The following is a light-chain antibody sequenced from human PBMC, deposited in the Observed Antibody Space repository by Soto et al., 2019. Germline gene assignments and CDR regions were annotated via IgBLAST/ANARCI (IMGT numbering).Light chain of an antibody. CDR1: QSVSSSY. CDR3: QQYGSSPQT. CDR2: GAS. V-gene: IGKV3-20*01. J-gene: IGKJ2*01. Sequence: EIIMTQSPATLSVSPGERATLSCRAGQSVSSSYLAWYQQKPGQAPRLLIYGASSRATGIPDRFSGSGSGTGFTLTISRLEPEDFAVYYCQQYGSSPQTFGQGTKVDIK.